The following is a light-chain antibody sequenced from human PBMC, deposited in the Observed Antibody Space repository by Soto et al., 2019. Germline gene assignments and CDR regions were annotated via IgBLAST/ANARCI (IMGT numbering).Light chain of an antibody. CDR2: GAS. J-gene: IGKJ1*01. CDR1: QRVSSSY. Sequence: EIVLTQSPGTLSLSPGERPTLSCRAIQRVSSSYLAWYQQKPGQAPRLLIYGASSRATGIPDRFSGSGSGTDFNLTISRLEPEDFAVYYCQQYGSSRTFGQGTKVEIK. CDR3: QQYGSSRT. V-gene: IGKV3-20*01.